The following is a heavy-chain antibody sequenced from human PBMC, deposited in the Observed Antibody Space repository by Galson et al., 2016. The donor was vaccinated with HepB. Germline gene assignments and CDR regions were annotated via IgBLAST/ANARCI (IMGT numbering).Heavy chain of an antibody. V-gene: IGHV4-39*01. D-gene: IGHD3-16*01. CDR1: SGSISGSHYY. Sequence: SETLSLTCTVSSGSISGSHYYWGWIRQPPGKGLEWIGSIYYSGNTYYNPSLKSRVSISVDTPKNQFSLKLTSVTAADTAVYYCARRGFGGVLDYWGQGTLVTVSS. CDR3: ARRGFGGVLDY. J-gene: IGHJ4*02. CDR2: IYYSGNT.